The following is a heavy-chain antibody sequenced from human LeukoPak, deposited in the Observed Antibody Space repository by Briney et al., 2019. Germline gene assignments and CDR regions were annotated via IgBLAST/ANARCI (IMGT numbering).Heavy chain of an antibody. D-gene: IGHD3-10*01. CDR2: ISGSGGST. CDR1: GFTFSSYA. J-gene: IGHJ4*02. CDR3: ANLPELLWFGEFSGY. Sequence: GGSLRLSCAASGFTFSSYAMSWVRQAPGKGLEWVSAISGSGGSTYYADSVKGRFTISRDNSKNTLYLQMNSLRAEDTAVYYCANLPELLWFGEFSGYWGQGTLVTVSS. V-gene: IGHV3-23*01.